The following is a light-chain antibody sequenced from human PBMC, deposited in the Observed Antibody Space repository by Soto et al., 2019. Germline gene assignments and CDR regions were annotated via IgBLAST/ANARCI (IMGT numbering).Light chain of an antibody. CDR3: QQIYSTPRT. V-gene: IGKV1-39*01. J-gene: IGKJ1*01. CDR2: AAS. CDR1: QSISSY. Sequence: DIQMTQSPSSLSASVGDRVTITCRASQSISSYLNWYQQKPGKAPKLLIYAASSLETGVPSRFSGSGTGTDFTLTISSPQPEEFATYYCQQIYSTPRTFGQETKVEIK.